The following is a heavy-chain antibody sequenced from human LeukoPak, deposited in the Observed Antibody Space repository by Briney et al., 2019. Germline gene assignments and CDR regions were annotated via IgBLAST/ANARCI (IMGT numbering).Heavy chain of an antibody. CDR1: GYTFTSNP. D-gene: IGHD3-10*01. J-gene: IGHJ4*02. V-gene: IGHV1-3*04. CDR2: INTVNGDT. CDR3: ARKNYFASGSYSDFDF. Sequence: ASVKVSCKASGYTFTSNPMYWMRQAPGQGLEWMGWINTVNGDTKCSQNFQGRITITRDTSASTAYMELSGLGSEDTAVYYCARKNYFASGSYSDFDFWAREPWSPSPQ.